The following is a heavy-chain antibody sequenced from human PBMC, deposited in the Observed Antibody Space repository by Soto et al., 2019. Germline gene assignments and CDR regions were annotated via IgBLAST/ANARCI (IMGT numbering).Heavy chain of an antibody. CDR3: AHLTQGSSWHWGPFDY. V-gene: IGHV2-5*01. Sequence: QITLKESGPTLVKPTQTLTLTCTFSGFSLSTSGVGVGWIRQPPGKALEWLALIYWNDDKRYSPSLKSRLTITKDTSKNQVVLTMTNMDPVDTATYYCAHLTQGSSWHWGPFDYWGQGTLVTVSS. CDR2: IYWNDDK. D-gene: IGHD6-13*01. CDR1: GFSLSTSGVG. J-gene: IGHJ4*02.